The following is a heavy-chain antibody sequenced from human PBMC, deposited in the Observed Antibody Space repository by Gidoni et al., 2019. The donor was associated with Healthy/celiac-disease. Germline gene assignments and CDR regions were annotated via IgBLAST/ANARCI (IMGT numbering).Heavy chain of an antibody. D-gene: IGHD4-17*01. CDR2: IYHSGST. J-gene: IGHJ3*02. CDR1: GGSISSSNW. Sequence: QVQLQESCPGLVKPSGTLSLTCAVSGGSISSSNWWRWDRQPPGKGLEWMGEIYHSGSTNYNPSLKSRGPISVDKTKNQFSLKLSSVTAADTAVYYCARDQDYGGADAFDIWGQGTMVTVSS. CDR3: ARDQDYGGADAFDI. V-gene: IGHV4-4*02.